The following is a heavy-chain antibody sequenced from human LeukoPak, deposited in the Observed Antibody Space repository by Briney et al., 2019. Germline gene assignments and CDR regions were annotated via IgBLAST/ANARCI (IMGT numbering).Heavy chain of an antibody. D-gene: IGHD4-23*01. CDR2: IYSGGST. Sequence: GGSLRLSCAASGFTVSSNYMSWVRQAPGKGLEWVSVIYSGGSTYYADSVKGRFTISRHNSKNTLYLQMNSLRAEDTAVYYCARSARGDYGGNSDFYYFDYWGQGTLVTVSS. CDR1: GFTVSSNY. CDR3: ARSARGDYGGNSDFYYFDY. J-gene: IGHJ4*02. V-gene: IGHV3-53*04.